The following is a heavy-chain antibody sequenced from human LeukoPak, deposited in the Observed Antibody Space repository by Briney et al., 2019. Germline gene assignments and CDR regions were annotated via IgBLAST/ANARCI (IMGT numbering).Heavy chain of an antibody. CDR1: EFTFSTYG. CDR3: AKAENWRGYFDWLLFFDY. D-gene: IGHD3-9*01. CDR2: ISGSGGTT. J-gene: IGHJ4*02. Sequence: GGSLRLSCAASEFTFSTYGMSWVRQAPGKGLEWVSAISGSGGTTYYADSVKGRFTISRDNSKNTLYLVMNSLRAEDTAVYYCAKAENWRGYFDWLLFFDYWGQGTLVTVSS. V-gene: IGHV3-23*01.